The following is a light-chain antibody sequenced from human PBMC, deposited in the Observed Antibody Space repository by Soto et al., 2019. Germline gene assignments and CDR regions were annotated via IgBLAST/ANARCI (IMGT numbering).Light chain of an antibody. CDR2: SNN. V-gene: IGLV1-44*01. CDR1: SXNIGSNT. J-gene: IGLJ1*01. CDR3: GSWDSSLSAYV. Sequence: QSALTQPPSASGTPGQRVTICCSGSSXNIGSNTVNWYQQLPGTAPKLLIYSNNQRPSGVPDRFSGSKSGTSASLAISGLQSEDEADYYCGSWDSSLSAYVFGTGTKVTVL.